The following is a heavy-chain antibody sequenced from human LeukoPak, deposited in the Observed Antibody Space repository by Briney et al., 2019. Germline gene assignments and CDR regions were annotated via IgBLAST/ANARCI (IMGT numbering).Heavy chain of an antibody. CDR3: ASDPEGWLQFGYYFDY. CDR1: GFTFSSYW. D-gene: IGHD5-24*01. J-gene: IGHJ4*02. V-gene: IGHV3-7*01. CDR2: IKQDGSEK. Sequence: PGGSLRLSCAASGFTFSSYWMSWVRQAPGKGLEWVANIKQDGSEKYYVDSVKGRFTISRDNAKNSLYLQMNSLRAEDTAVYYCASDPEGWLQFGYYFDYWGQGTLVTVSS.